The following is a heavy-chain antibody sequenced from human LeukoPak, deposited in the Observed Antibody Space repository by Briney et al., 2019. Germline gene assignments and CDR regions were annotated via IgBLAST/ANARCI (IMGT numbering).Heavy chain of an antibody. Sequence: SETLSLTCAVYGGSFSGYYWNWIRQPPGKGLEWIGEINHSGSTNYNPSLKSRVTISVHTSKNQFSLRLSSVTAADTAVYYCARASALYGDYPIHFDYWGQGTLVTVSS. CDR1: GGSFSGYY. J-gene: IGHJ4*02. V-gene: IGHV4-34*01. D-gene: IGHD4-17*01. CDR3: ARASALYGDYPIHFDY. CDR2: INHSGST.